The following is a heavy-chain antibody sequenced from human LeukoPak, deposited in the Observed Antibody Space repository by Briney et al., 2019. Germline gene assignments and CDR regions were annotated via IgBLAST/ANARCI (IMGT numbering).Heavy chain of an antibody. CDR3: ARDGTHDILTGYLDAFDI. V-gene: IGHV1-46*01. Sequence: ASVKVSCKASGYTFTSYYMHWVRQAPGQGLEWMGLINPSGGSTSYAQKFQGRVTMTRDMSTSTVYMELSSLRSEDTAVYYCARDGTHDILTGYLDAFDIWGQGTMVTVSS. CDR1: GYTFTSYY. J-gene: IGHJ3*02. CDR2: INPSGGST. D-gene: IGHD3-9*01.